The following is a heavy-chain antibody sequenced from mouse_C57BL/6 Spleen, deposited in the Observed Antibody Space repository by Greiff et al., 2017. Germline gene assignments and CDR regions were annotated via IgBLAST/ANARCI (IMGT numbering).Heavy chain of an antibody. J-gene: IGHJ4*01. CDR2: IHPNSGST. D-gene: IGHD2-3*01. V-gene: IGHV1-64*01. CDR3: ARGRWLLRDYYAMDY. Sequence: QVQLQQPGAELVKPGASVKLSCKASGYTFTSYWMHWVKQRPGQGLEWIGMIHPNSGSTNYNEKFKNKATLTVDKSSSTAYMQLSSLTSEDSAVYYCARGRWLLRDYYAMDYWGQGTSVTVSS. CDR1: GYTFTSYW.